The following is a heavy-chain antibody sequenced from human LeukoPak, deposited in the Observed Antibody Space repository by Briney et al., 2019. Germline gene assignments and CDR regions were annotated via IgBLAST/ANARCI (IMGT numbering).Heavy chain of an antibody. CDR2: ISAYNGNT. J-gene: IGHJ4*02. V-gene: IGHV1-18*01. CDR1: GYTFTSYG. Sequence: ASVKVSCKASGYTFTSYGISWVRHAPGQGVEWMGWISAYNGNTNYAQKLQGRVTMTTDTSTSTAYMELRSLRSDDTAVYYCARTTLRELPDYWGQGTLVTVSS. CDR3: ARTTLRELPDY. D-gene: IGHD1-26*01.